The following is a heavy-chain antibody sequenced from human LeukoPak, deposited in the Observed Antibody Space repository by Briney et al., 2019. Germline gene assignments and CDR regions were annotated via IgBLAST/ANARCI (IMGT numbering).Heavy chain of an antibody. Sequence: ASVKVSCNASGYTFTGYYMHWVRQAPGQGLEWMGWINPNRGGTNYAHKFQGRVTMTRETSISTAYMELSRLRSDDTAVYYCARDRRYCSSTSCYIDYWGQGTLVTVSS. CDR3: ARDRRYCSSTSCYIDY. CDR1: GYTFTGYY. CDR2: INPNRGGT. J-gene: IGHJ4*02. D-gene: IGHD2-2*01. V-gene: IGHV1-2*02.